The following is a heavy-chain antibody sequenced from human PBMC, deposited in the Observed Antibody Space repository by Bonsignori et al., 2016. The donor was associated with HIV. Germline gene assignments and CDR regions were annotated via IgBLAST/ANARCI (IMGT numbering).Heavy chain of an antibody. V-gene: IGHV4-59*01. CDR3: ARGAITIFGVVPFDY. CDR2: IYYSGST. CDR1: GGSISSYY. J-gene: IGHJ4*02. D-gene: IGHD3-3*01. Sequence: GSLRLSCTVSGGSISSYYWSWIRQPPGKGLEWIGYIYYSGSTNYNPSLKSRVTISVDTSKNQFSLKLSSVTAADTAVYYCARGAITIFGVVPFDYWGQGTLVTVSS.